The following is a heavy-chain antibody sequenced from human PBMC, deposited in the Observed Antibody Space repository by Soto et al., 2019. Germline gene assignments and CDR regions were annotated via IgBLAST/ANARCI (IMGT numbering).Heavy chain of an antibody. CDR3: ARGGVPADYGMDV. CDR1: GFTFSSYW. J-gene: IGHJ6*02. Sequence: VGSLRLSCAASGFTFSSYWMSWVRQAPGKGLEWVANIKQDGSEKYYVDTVKGRFTISRDNAKNSLYLQMNSLRAEDTAVYYCARGGVPADYGMDVWGQGTTVTVSS. V-gene: IGHV3-7*03. CDR2: IKQDGSEK. D-gene: IGHD3-16*01.